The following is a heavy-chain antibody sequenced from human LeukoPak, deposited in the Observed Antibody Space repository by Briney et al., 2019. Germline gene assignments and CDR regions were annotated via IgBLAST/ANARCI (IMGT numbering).Heavy chain of an antibody. Sequence: GGSLRLSCAASGFTFSSYSMNWVRQAPGKGLEWVANIKEDGSEKHYVASVKGRFTLSRDNAKKSLYLEMNSLRAEDTAVYYCARDSASCRGCAFDIWGQGTMVTVSS. CDR3: ARDSASCRGCAFDI. J-gene: IGHJ3*02. CDR1: GFTFSSYS. V-gene: IGHV3-7*01. CDR2: IKEDGSEK. D-gene: IGHD2-2*01.